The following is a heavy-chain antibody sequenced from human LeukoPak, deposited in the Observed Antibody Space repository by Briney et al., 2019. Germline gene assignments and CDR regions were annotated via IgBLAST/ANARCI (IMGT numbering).Heavy chain of an antibody. CDR2: IKQDGSEK. D-gene: IGHD3-10*01. J-gene: IGHJ6*03. V-gene: IGHV3-7*01. CDR3: AKDGTYYYGSGSYYYYMDV. CDR1: GFTFSSYW. Sequence: PGGSLRLSCAASGFTFSSYWMSWVRQAPGKGLEWVANIKQDGSEKYYVDSVKGRFTISRDNAKNSLYLQMNSLRAEDTAVYYCAKDGTYYYGSGSYYYYMDVWGKGTTVTVSS.